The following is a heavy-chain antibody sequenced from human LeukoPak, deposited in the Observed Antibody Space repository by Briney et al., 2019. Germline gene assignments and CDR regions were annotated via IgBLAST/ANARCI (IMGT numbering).Heavy chain of an antibody. CDR3: ARLIAAAVDY. D-gene: IGHD6-13*01. CDR2: IYPGDSDT. Sequence: GESLQISCKGSGSSFTSYWIGWGRPVPGKGLEWMGIIYPGDSDTRYSPSFQGQVTISADKSISTAYLQWSSLKASDTAMYYCARLIAAAVDYWGQGTLVTVSS. V-gene: IGHV5-51*01. J-gene: IGHJ4*02. CDR1: GSSFTSYW.